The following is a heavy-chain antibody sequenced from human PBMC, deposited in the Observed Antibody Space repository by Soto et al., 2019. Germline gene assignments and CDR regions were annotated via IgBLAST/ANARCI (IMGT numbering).Heavy chain of an antibody. CDR3: ARSDSSVY. CDR1: GFTFTSYG. Sequence: AGSLRLSCAASGFTFTSYGMHCVRQAPGRGLEWVAFISYDGSDKYYADSVKGRFTISRDNSKNTLYVQMNSLRVEDTAFYYCARSDSSVYWGQGTPVTVSS. CDR2: ISYDGSDK. J-gene: IGHJ4*02. V-gene: IGHV3-30*03. D-gene: IGHD6-6*01.